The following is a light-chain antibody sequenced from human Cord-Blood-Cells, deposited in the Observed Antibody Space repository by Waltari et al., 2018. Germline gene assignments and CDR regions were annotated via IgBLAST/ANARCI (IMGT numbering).Light chain of an antibody. CDR1: QSDSSN. J-gene: IGKJ1*01. Sequence: IVMKQSPAPLSVSTGERPKRPCRASQSDSSNLAWYQQRPGQAPRLLIYGASTRATGIPARFSGSGSGTEVTLTISSLQSEDFAVFYCQQYNNWPPWTFGQGTKVEIK. CDR2: GAS. V-gene: IGKV3-15*01. CDR3: QQYNNWPPWT.